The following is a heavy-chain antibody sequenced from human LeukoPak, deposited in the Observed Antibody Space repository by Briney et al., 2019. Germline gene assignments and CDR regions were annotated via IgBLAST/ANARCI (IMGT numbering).Heavy chain of an antibody. CDR3: ARDPQMVRGVVLDY. J-gene: IGHJ4*02. V-gene: IGHV3-21*01. CDR2: ISSSSTYI. CDR1: GFTFSSYT. Sequence: GGSLRLSCAASGFTFSSYTMNWVRQAPGKGLEWVSSISSSSTYIYYADSVKGRFTISRDNAKNSLYLQMNSLRAEDTAVYYCARDPQMVRGVVLDYWGQGTLVTVSS. D-gene: IGHD3-10*01.